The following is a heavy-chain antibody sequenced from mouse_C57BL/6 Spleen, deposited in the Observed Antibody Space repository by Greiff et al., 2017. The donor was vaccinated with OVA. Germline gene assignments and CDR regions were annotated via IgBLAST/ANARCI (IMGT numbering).Heavy chain of an antibody. D-gene: IGHD1-1*01. V-gene: IGHV1-50*01. J-gene: IGHJ1*03. Sequence: QVQLQQPGAELVKPGASVKLSCKNTGYTFTSYWMQWVKQRPGQGLEWFGAIDPSVSYTNYNQKLKGQSTLSVDTSSSTAYMQLSSLTSEDSAVYYGARHTTVVYWYFDVWGTGTTVTVSS. CDR2: IDPSVSYT. CDR1: GYTFTSYW. CDR3: ARHTTVVYWYFDV.